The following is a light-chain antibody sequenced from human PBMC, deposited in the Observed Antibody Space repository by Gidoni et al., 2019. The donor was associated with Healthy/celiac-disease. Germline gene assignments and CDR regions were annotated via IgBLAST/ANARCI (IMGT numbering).Light chain of an antibody. J-gene: IGKJ2*03. V-gene: IGKV3-20*01. CDR1: QSVSSSY. CDR3: QQYGSSPGYS. CDR2: GAS. Sequence: IVFTQSPGTLSLSPGERATLSCRASQSVSSSYLDWYQQKPGQAPRLLIYGASSRATGIPDRFSGSGSGTDFTLTISRLEPEDIAVYYCQQYGSSPGYSFGQGTKLEIK.